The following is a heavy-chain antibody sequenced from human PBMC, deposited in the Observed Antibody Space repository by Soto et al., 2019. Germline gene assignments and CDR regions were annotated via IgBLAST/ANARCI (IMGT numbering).Heavy chain of an antibody. V-gene: IGHV1-69*13. J-gene: IGHJ6*02. D-gene: IGHD2-15*01. CDR1: GGTFSSYA. CDR3: ASILAATDYYYGMDV. Sequence: GASVKVSCKASGGTFSSYAISWVRQAPGQGLEWMGGIIPIFGTANYAQKFQGRVTITADESTSTAYMELSSLRSEDTAVYYCASILAATDYYYGMDVWGQGTTVTVSS. CDR2: IIPIFGTA.